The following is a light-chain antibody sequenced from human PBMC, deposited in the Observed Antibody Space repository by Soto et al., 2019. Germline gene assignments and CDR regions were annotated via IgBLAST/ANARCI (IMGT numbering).Light chain of an antibody. CDR1: QTISDN. CDR3: QQYHNWPPQYT. V-gene: IGKV3-15*01. CDR2: GAF. Sequence: EIVMTQSPATLSVSPGERVTLSCRASQTISDNLAWFQQKSAQAPRLLIHGAFKRTTGVPDSFSGSGSGTEFALTISSLQSEDSAVYYCQQYHNWPPQYTFGQGTKLHIK. J-gene: IGKJ2*01.